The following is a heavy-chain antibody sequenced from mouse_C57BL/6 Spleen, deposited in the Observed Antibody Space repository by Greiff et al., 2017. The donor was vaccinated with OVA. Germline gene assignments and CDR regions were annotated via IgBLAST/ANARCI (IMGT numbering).Heavy chain of an antibody. Sequence: VQLKQSGPELVKPGASVKIPCKASGYTFTDYNMDWVKQSHGKSLEWIGDINPNNGGTIYNQKFKGKATLTVDKSSSTAYMELRSLTSEDTAVYYCARYYSNYPYWYFDVWGTGTTVTVSS. J-gene: IGHJ1*03. V-gene: IGHV1-18*01. CDR1: GYTFTDYN. CDR3: ARYYSNYPYWYFDV. CDR2: INPNNGGT. D-gene: IGHD2-5*01.